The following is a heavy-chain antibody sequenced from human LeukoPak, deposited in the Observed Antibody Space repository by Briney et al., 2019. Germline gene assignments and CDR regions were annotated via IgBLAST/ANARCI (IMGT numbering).Heavy chain of an antibody. V-gene: IGHV3-53*01. CDR2: IYPNGRT. CDR1: GLSVSDNY. J-gene: IGHJ4*02. D-gene: IGHD3/OR15-3a*01. Sequence: GGSLRLSCAASGLSVSDNYMTWVRQAPGKGLVWVSIIYPNGRTYYADSVKGRFTISRDNSKNTLNLQMNSLRVEDTAVYYCARAWTGDYWGQGTLVTVFS. CDR3: ARAWTGDY.